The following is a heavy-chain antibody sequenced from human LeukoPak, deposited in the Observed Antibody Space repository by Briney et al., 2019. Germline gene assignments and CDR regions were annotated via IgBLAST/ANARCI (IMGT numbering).Heavy chain of an antibody. CDR2: ISSSSSYI. V-gene: IGHV3-21*01. Sequence: GGSLRLSCAASGFTFSSYSMNWVRQAPGKGLEWVSSISSSSSYIYYADSVKGRFTISRDNAKNSLYLQMNSLRAEDTAVYYCARDPERYSSSSGFGESDAFDIWGQGTMVTVSS. CDR3: ARDPERYSSSSGFGESDAFDI. J-gene: IGHJ3*02. D-gene: IGHD6-6*01. CDR1: GFTFSSYS.